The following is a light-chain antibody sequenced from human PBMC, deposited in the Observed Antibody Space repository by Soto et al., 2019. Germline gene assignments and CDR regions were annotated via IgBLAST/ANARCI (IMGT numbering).Light chain of an antibody. CDR2: TAS. CDR3: QQSHSSPLS. J-gene: IGKJ4*01. Sequence: DIQMTQSPSSLSASVGDRVTITCQASQDISNYLNWYQQKPGKAPELLIYTASNLQSGVPSRFSGSGSGTDFALTISSLQPEDSAVYYCQQSHSSPLSFGGGTKVDI. V-gene: IGKV1-39*01. CDR1: QDISNY.